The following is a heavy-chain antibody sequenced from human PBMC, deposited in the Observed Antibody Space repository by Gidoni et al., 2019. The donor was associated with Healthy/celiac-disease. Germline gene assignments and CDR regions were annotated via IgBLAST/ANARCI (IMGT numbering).Heavy chain of an antibody. CDR3: ARRGITIFGVETSPPFQ. CDR2: INPNSGGT. CDR1: GYTFTGYY. D-gene: IGHD3-3*01. V-gene: IGHV1-2*02. Sequence: QVQLVQSGAEVQKPGASVKVSCKASGYTFTGYYMYCVGQAPGQGLEWMGWINPNSGGTNDAQKFQGRVTMTRDTSISTAYMELSRLRSDDTAVYYCARRGITIFGVETSPPFQWGQGTLVTVSS. J-gene: IGHJ4*02.